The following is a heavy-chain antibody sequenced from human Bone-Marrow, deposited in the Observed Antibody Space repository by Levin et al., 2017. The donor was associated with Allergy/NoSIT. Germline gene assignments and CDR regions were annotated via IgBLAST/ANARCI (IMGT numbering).Heavy chain of an antibody. Sequence: GESLKISCKTSGYTFTGYYLYWVRQAPGQGLEWMGWVNPDSGGTNYAPKFRGRVSLIRDTSITTAYMELRSLTSDDAAVYYCARAVVAGTFYYYMDVWGKGTTVTVSS. CDR1: GYTFTGYY. J-gene: IGHJ6*03. V-gene: IGHV1-2*02. CDR2: VNPDSGGT. CDR3: ARAVVAGTFYYYMDV. D-gene: IGHD1/OR15-1a*01.